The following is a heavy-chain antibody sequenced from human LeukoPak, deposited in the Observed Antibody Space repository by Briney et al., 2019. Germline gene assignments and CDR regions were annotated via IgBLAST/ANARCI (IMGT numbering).Heavy chain of an antibody. CDR3: AREHIVVVTATSGSGWFDP. J-gene: IGHJ5*02. D-gene: IGHD2-21*02. CDR2: IYYSGST. V-gene: IGHV4-59*01. Sequence: SETLSLTCTVSGGSISSYYWSWIRQPPGKGLEWIGYIYYSGSTNYNPSLKSRVTISVDTSKNQFSLKLSSVTAADTAVYYCAREHIVVVTATSGSGWFDPWGQGTLVTVS. CDR1: GGSISSYY.